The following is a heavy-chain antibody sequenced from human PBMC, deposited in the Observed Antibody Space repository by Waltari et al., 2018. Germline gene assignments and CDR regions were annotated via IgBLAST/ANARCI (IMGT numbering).Heavy chain of an antibody. D-gene: IGHD6-19*01. V-gene: IGHV4-39*01. CDR2: IYYSGST. CDR3: ATKRESSASGFDY. Sequence: QVQLQESGPGLVKPSETLSLTCTVSGGSISSSSYYWGWIRQPPGKGLEWIGSIYYSGSTYYNPSLKSRVTISVDTAKNQFSLKLSSVTAADTAVYYCATKRESSASGFDYWGQGTLVTVSS. J-gene: IGHJ4*02. CDR1: GGSISSSSYY.